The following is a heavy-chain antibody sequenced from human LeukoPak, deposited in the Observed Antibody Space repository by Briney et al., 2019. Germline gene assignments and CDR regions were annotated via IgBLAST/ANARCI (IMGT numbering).Heavy chain of an antibody. CDR3: ARDGGRLDPRWFDY. D-gene: IGHD1-1*01. CDR2: IYTSGST. CDR1: GGSISSYY. Sequence: SETLSLTCTVSGGSISSYYWSWIRQPAGKGLEWIGRIYTSGSTNYNPSLKSRVTMSVDTSKNQFSLKLSSVTAADTAVYYCARDGGRLDPRWFDYWGQGTLVTVSS. V-gene: IGHV4-4*07. J-gene: IGHJ4*02.